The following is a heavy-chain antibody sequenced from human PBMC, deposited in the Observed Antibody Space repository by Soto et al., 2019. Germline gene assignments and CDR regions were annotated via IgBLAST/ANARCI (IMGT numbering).Heavy chain of an antibody. CDR1: GYTFTSYG. CDR3: ARTYIVVGNPYYYGMDV. Sequence: QVQLVQSGAEVKKPGASVKVSCKASGYTFTSYGISCVRQAPGQGLEWMGWISAYNGNTNYAQKLQGRVTMTTDTSTSTAYMELRSLRSDDTAVYYCARTYIVVGNPYYYGMDVWGQWTTVTVSS. D-gene: IGHD2-15*01. CDR2: ISAYNGNT. J-gene: IGHJ6*02. V-gene: IGHV1-18*01.